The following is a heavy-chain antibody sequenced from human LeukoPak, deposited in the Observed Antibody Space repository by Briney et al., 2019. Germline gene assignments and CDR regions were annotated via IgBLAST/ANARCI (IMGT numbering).Heavy chain of an antibody. V-gene: IGHV4-4*07. Sequence: SETLSLTCTVSGGSISSYYWSWIRQPAGKGLEWIGRIYTSGSTNYNPSLKSRVTMSVDTSKNQFSLKLSSVTAADTAVYYCAREYSSSSGRVMDVWGKGTTVTVSS. CDR2: IYTSGST. CDR1: GGSISSYY. D-gene: IGHD6-6*01. J-gene: IGHJ6*03. CDR3: AREYSSSSGRVMDV.